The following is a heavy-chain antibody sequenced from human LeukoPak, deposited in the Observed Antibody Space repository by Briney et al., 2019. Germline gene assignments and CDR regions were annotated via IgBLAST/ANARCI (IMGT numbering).Heavy chain of an antibody. CDR2: IKQDGSEK. CDR1: GFTFSNYW. J-gene: IGHJ5*02. V-gene: IGHV3-7*04. CDR3: ARDRSSGWYLTPGFDP. D-gene: IGHD6-19*01. Sequence: GGSLRLSCAASGFTFSNYWMSWVRQAPGKGLEWVASIKQDGSEKYYVDSVKGRFTISRDNAKNSLYLQINSLRAEDTAVYYCARDRSSGWYLTPGFDPWGQGTLVTVS.